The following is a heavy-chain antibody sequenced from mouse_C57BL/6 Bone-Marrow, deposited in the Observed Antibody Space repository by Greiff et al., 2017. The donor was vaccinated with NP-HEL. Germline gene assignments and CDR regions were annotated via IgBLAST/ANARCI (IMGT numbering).Heavy chain of an antibody. D-gene: IGHD2-5*01. CDR1: GFTFSSYG. J-gene: IGHJ3*01. Sequence: DVMLVESGGDLVKPGGSLKLSCAASGFTFSSYGMSWVRQTPDKRLEWVATISSGGSYTYYPDSVKGRFTISRDNAKNTLYLRMSSLKAEDTAMYYCARPAYSNYLAWFAYWGQGTLVTVSA. CDR2: ISSGGSYT. V-gene: IGHV5-6*02. CDR3: ARPAYSNYLAWFAY.